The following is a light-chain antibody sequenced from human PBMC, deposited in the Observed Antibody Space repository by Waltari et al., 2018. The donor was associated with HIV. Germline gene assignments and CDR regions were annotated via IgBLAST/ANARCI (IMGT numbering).Light chain of an antibody. CDR3: CAYAGSTTYVI. J-gene: IGLJ2*01. CDR2: EFS. CDR1: SNDVGGYNL. V-gene: IGLV2-23*02. Sequence: QSALTQPASVSGSPGQSITISCTGTSNDVGGYNLVSWYQQHPVKAPKLMIYEFSKRPSGVSNRFSGSKSGNTASLTISGLQAEDEADYYCCAYAGSTTYVIFGGGTKLTVL.